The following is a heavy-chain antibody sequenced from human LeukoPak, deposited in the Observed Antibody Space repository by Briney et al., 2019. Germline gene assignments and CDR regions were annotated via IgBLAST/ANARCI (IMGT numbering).Heavy chain of an antibody. CDR3: ANEYSSSSGHG. D-gene: IGHD6-6*01. Sequence: GRSLRLSCAASGFTFSSYGMHWVRQAPGKGLEWVAVISYDGSNKYYADSVKGRFTIPRDNSKNTLYLQMNSLRAEDTAVYYCANEYSSSSGHGWGQGTLVTVSS. J-gene: IGHJ4*02. CDR1: GFTFSSYG. V-gene: IGHV3-30*18. CDR2: ISYDGSNK.